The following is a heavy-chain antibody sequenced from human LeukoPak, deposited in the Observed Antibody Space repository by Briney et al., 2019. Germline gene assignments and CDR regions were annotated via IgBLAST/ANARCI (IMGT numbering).Heavy chain of an antibody. V-gene: IGHV1-18*01. Sequence: ASVKVSCKASGYTFTSYDINWVRQAPGQGLEWMGWISAYNGNTNYAQKLQGRVTMTTDTSTSTAYMELRSLRSDDTAVYYCARMAKYDSLNYWGQGTLVTVSS. CDR2: ISAYNGNT. CDR1: GYTFTSYD. D-gene: IGHD3-3*01. CDR3: ARMAKYDSLNY. J-gene: IGHJ4*02.